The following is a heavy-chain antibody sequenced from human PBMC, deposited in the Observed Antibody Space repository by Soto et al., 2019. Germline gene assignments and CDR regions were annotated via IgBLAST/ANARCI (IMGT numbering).Heavy chain of an antibody. CDR2: LSHDGSKR. CDR1: GFTLSSYW. D-gene: IGHD3-10*01. CDR3: AKDITRITSGIDI. J-gene: IGHJ3*02. Sequence: PGGSLRLSCTASGFTLSSYWMHWVRQVPGKGLVWVSRLSHDGSKRYYADSVKGRFTISRDNTKNTLYLQMNSLRAEDTAVYYCAKDITRITSGIDIWGQGTMVTVSS. V-gene: IGHV3-74*01.